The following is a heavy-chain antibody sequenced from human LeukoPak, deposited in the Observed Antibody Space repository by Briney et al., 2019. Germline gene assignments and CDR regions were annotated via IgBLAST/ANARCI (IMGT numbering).Heavy chain of an antibody. CDR2: ISYDGSNK. J-gene: IGHJ5*02. D-gene: IGHD3-16*02. V-gene: IGHV3-30*03. CDR1: GFTFSSYG. Sequence: RGSLRLSCAASGFTFSSYGIHWVRQVPGKGLEWGAVISYDGSNKYYADSVRGRFTISRDNSKNTLYLQMNSLRAEDTAVYYCARGVGHYVWGSYRVNWFDPWGQGTLVTVSS. CDR3: ARGVGHYVWGSYRVNWFDP.